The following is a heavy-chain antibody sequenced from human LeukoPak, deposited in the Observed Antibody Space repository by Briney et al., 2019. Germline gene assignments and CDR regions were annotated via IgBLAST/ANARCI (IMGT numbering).Heavy chain of an antibody. CDR1: GYSFTSYW. CDR2: IYPSDSDT. Sequence: GEPLQISCKGSGYSFTSYWSGWVRQMPGKGLEWMGIIYPSDSDTRYSPSFQGQVTISADKSIRTAYLQWSSLKASDTAMYYCARTEYTYGPFDYWGQGTLVTVSS. CDR3: ARTEYTYGPFDY. V-gene: IGHV5-51*01. D-gene: IGHD5-18*01. J-gene: IGHJ4*02.